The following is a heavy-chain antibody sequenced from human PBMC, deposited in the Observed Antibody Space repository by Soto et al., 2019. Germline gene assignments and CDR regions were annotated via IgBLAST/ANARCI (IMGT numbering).Heavy chain of an antibody. CDR2: IYDSGVT. J-gene: IGHJ3*01. CDR1: GAIVTSGENY. V-gene: IGHV4-30-4*08. CDR3: VRDPANGYTRNV. Sequence: SENLSLTCSVSGAIVTSGENYWSWVRQPPGKGLEWLGYIYDSGVTSYTPALKSRVTLSLDRPNNQVSLKLRSVTAADTAVYFFVRDPANGYTRNVRAHRSLVTVSS. D-gene: IGHD5-18*01.